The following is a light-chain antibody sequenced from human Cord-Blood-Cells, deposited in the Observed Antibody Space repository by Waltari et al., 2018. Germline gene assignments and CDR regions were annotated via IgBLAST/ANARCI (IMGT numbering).Light chain of an antibody. J-gene: IGKJ2*01. V-gene: IGKV1-39*01. CDR2: AAS. CDR1: HSICCY. CDR3: QLSYSTPSP. Sequence: FHMTQPPSSLFSYVGARGKITCRASHSICCYLNWYQQQPGKAPKLLIYAASSSQSGGPCRFSGSRSGSDFTLTISRQEASHLATYYVQLSYSTPSPFGQCTLLEIK.